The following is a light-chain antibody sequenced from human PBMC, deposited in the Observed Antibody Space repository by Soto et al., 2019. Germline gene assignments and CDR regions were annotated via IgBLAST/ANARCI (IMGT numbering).Light chain of an antibody. CDR2: EVS. CDR1: SSDVGGYNY. V-gene: IGLV2-14*01. Sequence: QSVLTQPASVSGSPGQSITISCTGTSSDVGGYNYVSWYQQHPGNAPKLMIYEVSNRHSGVSNRFSGSKSGNTASLTISGLQAEDEADYYCSSYTSTTTRVFGGGTKVTVL. J-gene: IGLJ3*02. CDR3: SSYTSTTTRV.